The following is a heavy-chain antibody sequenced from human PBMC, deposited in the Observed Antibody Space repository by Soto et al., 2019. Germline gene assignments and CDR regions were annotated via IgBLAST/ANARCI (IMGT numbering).Heavy chain of an antibody. Sequence: QAQVVQSGAEVRKPGSSVKLSCKASEGTFNSYAIAWVRQAPGQGLEWMGGIIPDYNTLNYAQKFQDRVTIPADDSTNTVYMQLSSLRSDDTAVYFCASGASRWYPYFVDSWAQGTLVTVSS. CDR3: ASGASRWYPYFVDS. V-gene: IGHV1-69*01. D-gene: IGHD6-13*01. CDR2: IIPDYNTL. J-gene: IGHJ4*02. CDR1: EGTFNSYA.